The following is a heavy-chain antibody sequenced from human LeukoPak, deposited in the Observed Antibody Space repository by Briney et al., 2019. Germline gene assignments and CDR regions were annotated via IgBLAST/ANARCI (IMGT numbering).Heavy chain of an antibody. J-gene: IGHJ6*02. CDR1: GYTFTSYD. Sequence: ASVKVSCKASGYTFTSYDINWVRQATGQGLEWMGWMNPNSGNTGYAQKFQGRVTMTRNTSISTAYMELSSLRSEDTAVYYCARGQVDLWYYYYGMDVWGQGTTVTVS. CDR2: MNPNSGNT. V-gene: IGHV1-8*01. D-gene: IGHD3-16*01. CDR3: ARGQVDLWYYYYGMDV.